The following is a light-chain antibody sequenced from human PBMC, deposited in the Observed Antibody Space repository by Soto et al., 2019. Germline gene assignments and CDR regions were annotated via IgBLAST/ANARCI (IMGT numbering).Light chain of an antibody. CDR3: QQCYLYWT. V-gene: IGKV1-5*03. CDR2: NVS. Sequence: DIQMTQSPSTLPAFVGDRVTITCRASQTIGNGLAWYQQKPGKVPKLLIYNVSSLESGVPSRFSGSGSGTEFTLTISSLQPDDFAPYYCQQCYLYWTFGQGTKVEIK. J-gene: IGKJ1*01. CDR1: QTIGNG.